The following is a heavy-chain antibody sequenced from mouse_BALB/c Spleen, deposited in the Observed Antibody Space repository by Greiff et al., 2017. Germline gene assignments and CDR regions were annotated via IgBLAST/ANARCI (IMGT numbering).Heavy chain of an antibody. CDR2: IDPENGDT. CDR1: GFNIQDYY. CDR3: TGYDDADGYAMDY. J-gene: IGHJ4*01. V-gene: IGHV14-4*02. Sequence: EVQLQQSGAELVRSGASVKLSCTASGFNIQDYYMHWVKQRPEQGLEWIGWIDPENGDTEYAPKFQGKATMTADTSSNTAYLQLSSLTSEDTAVYYCTGYDDADGYAMDYWGQGTSVTVSS. D-gene: IGHD2-12*01.